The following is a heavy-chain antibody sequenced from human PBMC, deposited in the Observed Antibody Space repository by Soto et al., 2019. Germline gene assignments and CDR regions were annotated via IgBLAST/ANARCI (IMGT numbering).Heavy chain of an antibody. V-gene: IGHV4-31*03. CDR3: ARHHDS. J-gene: IGHJ4*02. Sequence: SETLSLTCTVSGGSISSGGYYWSWIRQHPGKGLEWIGYIYYSGSTYYKQSLKNRVNISVDTSKNQFSMKLSSVTAADTAVYYCARHHDSWGQGTLVTVSS. CDR1: GGSISSGGYY. CDR2: IYYSGST.